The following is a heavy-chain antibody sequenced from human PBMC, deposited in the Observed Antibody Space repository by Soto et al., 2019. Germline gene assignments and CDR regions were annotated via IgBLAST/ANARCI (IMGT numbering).Heavy chain of an antibody. CDR3: ARDYDRGVPTSYDP. V-gene: IGHV3-11*01. J-gene: IGHJ5*02. CDR2: ISNDGSTI. D-gene: IGHD3-10*01. Sequence: QVQLVESGGGLVKPGGSLRLSCAASGFTFSDFYMSWIRQVPGKGLEWVSLISNDGSTIYYADSVKGRFTISRDNAKNSLFLQMNSLRAEDTAVYYCARDYDRGVPTSYDPWGQGTLVTVSS. CDR1: GFTFSDFY.